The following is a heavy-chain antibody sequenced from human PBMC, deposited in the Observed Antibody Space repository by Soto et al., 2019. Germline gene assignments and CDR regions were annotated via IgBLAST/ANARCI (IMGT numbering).Heavy chain of an antibody. D-gene: IGHD3-22*01. CDR1: VYSFTSYW. J-gene: IGHJ6*02. Sequence: PGESLKISCKGSVYSFTSYWIGWVRQMPGKGLEWMGIIYPGDSDTRYSPSSQGQVTISADKSISTAYLQWSSLKASDTAMYYCATTGYYDSSGYRNYGMDVWGQGTTVTVSS. V-gene: IGHV5-51*01. CDR3: ATTGYYDSSGYRNYGMDV. CDR2: IYPGDSDT.